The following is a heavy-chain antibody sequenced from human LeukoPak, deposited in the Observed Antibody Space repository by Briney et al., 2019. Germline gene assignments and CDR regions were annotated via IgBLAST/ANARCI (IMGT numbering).Heavy chain of an antibody. Sequence: VASVKVSCTASGYSFTSNYIHWVRQAPGQGLEWMGMIYPRDGSTSYAQKFQGRVTVTRDTSTNTVHMELSGLRSEDTAVYYCARDQEAFDYWGQGTLVTVSS. CDR2: IYPRDGST. V-gene: IGHV1-46*01. J-gene: IGHJ4*02. CDR1: GYSFTSNY. CDR3: ARDQEAFDY.